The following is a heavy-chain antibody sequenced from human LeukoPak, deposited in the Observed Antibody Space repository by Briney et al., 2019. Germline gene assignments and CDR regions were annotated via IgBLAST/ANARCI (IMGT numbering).Heavy chain of an antibody. D-gene: IGHD3-3*01. Sequence: KPSETLSLTCAVYGGSFTKHQWSWIRQPPGKGLEWIGAINDGGSTNYNPSLKSRVTISVDTSKNQFSLKLSSVTAADTAVYYCARVLKLIGKINYYYYGMDVWGQGTTVTVSS. J-gene: IGHJ6*02. CDR3: ARVLKLIGKINYYYYGMDV. CDR2: INDGGST. V-gene: IGHV4-34*01. CDR1: GGSFTKHQ.